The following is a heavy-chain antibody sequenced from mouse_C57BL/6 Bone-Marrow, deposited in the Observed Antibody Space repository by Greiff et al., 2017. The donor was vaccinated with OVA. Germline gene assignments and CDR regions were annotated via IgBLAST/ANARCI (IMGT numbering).Heavy chain of an antibody. J-gene: IGHJ3*01. CDR1: GYTFTSYG. Sequence: VQLQQSGAELARPGASVKLSCKASGYTFTSYGLSWVKQRTGQGLEWIGEIYPRSGNTYYNEKFKGKATLTADKSSSTAYMELRSLTSEDSAVYFCARRGFYYGSSYGFAYWGQGTLVTVSA. CDR3: ARRGFYYGSSYGFAY. V-gene: IGHV1-81*01. D-gene: IGHD1-1*01. CDR2: IYPRSGNT.